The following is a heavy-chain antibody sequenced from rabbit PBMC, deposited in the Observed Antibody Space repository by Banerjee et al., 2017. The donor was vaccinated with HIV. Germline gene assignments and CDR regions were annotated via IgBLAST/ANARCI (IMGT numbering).Heavy chain of an antibody. J-gene: IGHJ4*01. V-gene: IGHV1S45*01. D-gene: IGHD4-2*01. CDR3: AKWSTYAGGAGDDL. CDR2: INTSSGNA. Sequence: QEQLEESGGDLVKPEGSLTLTCTASGFSFSNRCVMCWVRQTPGKGLEWIACINTSSGNAVYANWAKGRFTISKTSSTTVTLQMTSLTAADTATYFCAKWSTYAGGAGDDLWGPGTLVTVS. CDR1: GFSFSNRCV.